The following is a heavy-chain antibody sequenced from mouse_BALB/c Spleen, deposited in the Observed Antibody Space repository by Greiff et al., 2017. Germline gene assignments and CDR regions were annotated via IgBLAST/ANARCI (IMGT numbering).Heavy chain of an antibody. CDR3: ARGRDYGPAWFAY. V-gene: IGHV5-17*02. Sequence: EVQLQESGGGLVQPGGSRKLSCAASGFTFSSFGMHWVRQAPEKGLEWVAYISSGSSTIYHADTVKGRFTISRDNPKNTLFLQMTSLRSEDTAMYYCARGRDYGPAWFAYWGQGTLVTVSA. D-gene: IGHD1-2*01. J-gene: IGHJ3*01. CDR1: GFTFSSFG. CDR2: ISSGSSTI.